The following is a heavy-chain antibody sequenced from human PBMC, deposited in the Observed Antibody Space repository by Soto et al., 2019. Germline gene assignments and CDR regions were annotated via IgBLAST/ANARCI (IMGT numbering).Heavy chain of an antibody. V-gene: IGHV1-18*01. CDR2: ISAYNGHT. D-gene: IGHD5-12*01. CDR3: ARARWATTPYTFDY. CDR1: GYTFTSYG. J-gene: IGHJ4*02. Sequence: QVQLVQSGAEVKKPGASVKVSCKASGYTFTSYGISWVRQAPGQGLEWMGWISAYNGHTNYAQKLKGRGTXXTXPXXGTDYMELRSLRSNDTAVYYCARARWATTPYTFDYGGQGTLVAVAS.